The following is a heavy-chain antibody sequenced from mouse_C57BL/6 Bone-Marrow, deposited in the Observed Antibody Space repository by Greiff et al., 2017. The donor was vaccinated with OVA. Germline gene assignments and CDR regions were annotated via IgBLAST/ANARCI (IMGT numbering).Heavy chain of an antibody. Sequence: VQLQQSGPELVKPGASVKISCKASGYTFTDYYMNWVKQSHGKSLEWIGDINPNNGGTSYNQKFKGKATLTVDKSSSTAYMELRSLTSEDSAVYYWAAGHITPSPDYFDYWGQGTTLTVSS. CDR3: AAGHITPSPDYFDY. V-gene: IGHV1-26*01. J-gene: IGHJ2*01. CDR2: INPNNGGT. CDR1: GYTFTDYY. D-gene: IGHD1-2*01.